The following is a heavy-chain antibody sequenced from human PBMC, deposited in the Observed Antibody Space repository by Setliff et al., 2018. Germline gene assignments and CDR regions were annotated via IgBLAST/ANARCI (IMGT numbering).Heavy chain of an antibody. CDR2: VYWDGEQ. CDR3: AVRRGNEWHLVRWFGP. CDR1: RFSLNTTGEG. J-gene: IGHJ5*02. Sequence: SGPTLVNPTQTLTLTCTLFRFSLNTTGEGVGWIRQPPGKALECLALVYWDGEQRYSPSLISRLSITKDSAKGQVFLTMTNRDPVDTATYYCAVRRGNEWHLVRWFGPRGPGSQGTVSS. D-gene: IGHD6-6*01. V-gene: IGHV2-5*02.